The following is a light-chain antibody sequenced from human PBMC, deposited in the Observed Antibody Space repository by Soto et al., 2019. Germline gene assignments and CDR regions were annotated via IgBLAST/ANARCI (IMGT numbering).Light chain of an antibody. CDR3: QQLNSYSWT. CDR2: KTS. J-gene: IGKJ1*01. Sequence: DIQMTQSPSTLSASVGDRVTITCRSSQSISSWLAWYQQKPGKAPKLLIYKTSSLESGVPSRFSGSRSGTEFTLTVSSLQPDDFASYYCQQLNSYSWTYGQGTKVEIK. CDR1: QSISSW. V-gene: IGKV1-5*03.